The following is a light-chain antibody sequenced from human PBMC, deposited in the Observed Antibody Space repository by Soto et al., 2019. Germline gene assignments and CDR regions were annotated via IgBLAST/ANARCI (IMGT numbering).Light chain of an antibody. J-gene: IGKJ5*01. CDR3: QQYNKWHSIT. CDR2: GAS. Sequence: EVVMTQSPATLSVSPGERDTLSCRASQSISRKLAWYQQKPGQAPRLLIYGASTRATDIPARFSGSGSGTEFTLTISSLQSEDFAVYYCQQYNKWHSITCGQGTRLEIK. V-gene: IGKV3D-15*01. CDR1: QSISRK.